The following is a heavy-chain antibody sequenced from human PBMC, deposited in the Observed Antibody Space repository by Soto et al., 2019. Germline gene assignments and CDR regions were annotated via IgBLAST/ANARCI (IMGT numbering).Heavy chain of an antibody. CDR3: ASLLGTVTTFSN. CDR2: INPDGSTK. CDR1: GFTFSSRW. Sequence: GGSLRLSCAASGFTFSSRWMSWVRQAPGKGLEWVASINPDGSTKYYVDSVNGRFTISRDNSKNSLYLEMNSLRAEDTAVYYCASLLGTVTTFSNWGQGSLVTVSS. J-gene: IGHJ4*02. V-gene: IGHV3-7*01. D-gene: IGHD1-1*01.